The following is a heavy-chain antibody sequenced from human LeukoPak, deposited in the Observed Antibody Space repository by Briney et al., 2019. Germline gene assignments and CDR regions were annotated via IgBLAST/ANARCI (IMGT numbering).Heavy chain of an antibody. D-gene: IGHD3-22*01. CDR2: IYYSGST. Sequence: SETLSLTCTVSGGSISSSSYYWGWIRQPPGKGLEWIGSIYYSGSTYYNPSLKSRVTISVDTSKNQFSLKLSSVTAADTAVYYCASAHYYDSSGYSLGDAFDIRGQGTMVTVSS. V-gene: IGHV4-39*01. J-gene: IGHJ3*02. CDR3: ASAHYYDSSGYSLGDAFDI. CDR1: GGSISSSSYY.